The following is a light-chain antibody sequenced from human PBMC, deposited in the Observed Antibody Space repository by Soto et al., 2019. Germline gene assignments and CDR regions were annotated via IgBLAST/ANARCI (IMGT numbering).Light chain of an antibody. V-gene: IGKV3-20*01. CDR1: QSVSSSY. Sequence: ESVLSQSPGTLSLSPGERATLSCRASQSVSSSYLAWYQQKPGQAPRLLIYGASSRATGTPDRFSGSGSGTDFTLTISSLQPDDFATYYCQQYNSYSRTFGQGTMA. CDR3: QQYNSYSRT. J-gene: IGKJ1*01. CDR2: GAS.